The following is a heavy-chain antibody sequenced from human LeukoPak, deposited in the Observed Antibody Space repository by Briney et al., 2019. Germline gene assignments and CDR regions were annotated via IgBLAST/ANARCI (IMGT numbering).Heavy chain of an antibody. CDR2: TYYRSKWYN. CDR3: VRGSPRYLDY. Sequence: SQTLSLTCATSGDSVSSNSATWNWIRQSPSRGLEWLGRTYYRSKWYNEYAVSVKSRITINPDTPKNQFSLQLNSVTPEDTAVYYRVRGSPRYLDYWGQGTLVTVSS. V-gene: IGHV6-1*01. D-gene: IGHD6-19*01. CDR1: GDSVSSNSAT. J-gene: IGHJ4*02.